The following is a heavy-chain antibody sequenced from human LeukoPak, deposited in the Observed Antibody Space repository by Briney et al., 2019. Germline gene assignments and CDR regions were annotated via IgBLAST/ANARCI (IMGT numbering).Heavy chain of an antibody. CDR3: AREYSGSYGLGYFDY. CDR2: INHSGST. Sequence: SETLSLTCTVSGGSISGYYWSWIRQPPGKGLEWIGEINHSGSTNYNPSLKSRVTMSVDTSKNQFSLKLSSVTAADTAVYYCAREYSGSYGLGYFDYWGQGTLVTVSS. CDR1: GGSISGYY. V-gene: IGHV4-34*01. J-gene: IGHJ4*02. D-gene: IGHD1-26*01.